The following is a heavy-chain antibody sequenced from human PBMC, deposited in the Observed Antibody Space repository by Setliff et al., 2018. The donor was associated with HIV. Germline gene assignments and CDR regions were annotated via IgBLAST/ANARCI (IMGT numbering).Heavy chain of an antibody. V-gene: IGHV4-59*11. CDR1: GDSLIGHW. D-gene: IGHD2-2*01. CDR2: IHYRGTT. CDR3: ARHNCGTTACYGVVV. J-gene: IGHJ3*01. Sequence: PSETLSLTCSVSGDSLIGHWWWSWIRQPPGKGLEWTGNIHYRGTTHYNPSLRRRVTISVDTSKNQVSLKLRSGAAADTAVYYCARHNCGTTACYGVVVWGPGTMVTVSS.